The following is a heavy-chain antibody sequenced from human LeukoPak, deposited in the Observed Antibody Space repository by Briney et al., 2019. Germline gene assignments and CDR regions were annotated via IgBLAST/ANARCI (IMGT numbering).Heavy chain of an antibody. CDR2: IKQDGSEK. CDR3: ARGETDSSSWYVGYYYYYMDV. Sequence: GGSLGLSCAASGFTFSSYWMSWVRQAPGKGLEWVANIKQDGSEKYYVDSVKGRFTISRDNAKNSLYLQMNSLRAEDTAVYYCARGETDSSSWYVGYYYYYMDVWGKGTTVTVSS. D-gene: IGHD6-13*01. V-gene: IGHV3-7*01. CDR1: GFTFSSYW. J-gene: IGHJ6*03.